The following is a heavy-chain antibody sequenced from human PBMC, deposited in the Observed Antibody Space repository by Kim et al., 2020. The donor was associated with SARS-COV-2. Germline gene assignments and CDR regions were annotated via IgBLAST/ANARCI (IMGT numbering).Heavy chain of an antibody. D-gene: IGHD3-10*02. Sequence: GGSLRLSCVASGFTLNTYWINWVRQAPGKGLAWVSRINTGGSSTHYADSVKGRFTMSRDNAENTVILQMHSLRAEDTAVYYCARGMFASGFDVWGQGTTVTISS. CDR1: GFTLNTYW. CDR3: ARGMFASGFDV. CDR2: INTGGSST. J-gene: IGHJ6*02. V-gene: IGHV3-74*01.